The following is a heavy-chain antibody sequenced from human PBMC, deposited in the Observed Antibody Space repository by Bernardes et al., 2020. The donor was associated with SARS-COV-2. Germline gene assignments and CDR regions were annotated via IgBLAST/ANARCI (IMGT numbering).Heavy chain of an antibody. CDR1: GFTFEDYT. CDR3: ATGRQSLTVFGVGQDALDF. CDR2: VSWDGSTT. J-gene: IGHJ3*01. D-gene: IGHD3-3*01. Sequence: GGSLRLSCAASGFTFEDYTMHWVRQVPGKGLEWVSMVSWDGSTTNYADSVKGRFIISRDSSRNTVHLQMDSLRKEDTALYYCATGRQSLTVFGVGQDALDFLGQATMVTVSS. V-gene: IGHV3-43*01.